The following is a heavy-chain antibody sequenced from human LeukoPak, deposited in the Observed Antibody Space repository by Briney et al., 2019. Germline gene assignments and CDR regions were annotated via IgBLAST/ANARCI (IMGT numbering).Heavy chain of an antibody. CDR3: ARAGYCSGGSCYGSDY. J-gene: IGHJ4*02. Sequence: PGGSLRLSCAASGFTFSGYGMHWVRQAPGKGLEWVAAIWYDGSIQYYADSVKGRFTISRDSSKNTLYLQMDSLRAEDTAVYYCARAGYCSGGSCYGSDYWGQGTLVSVSS. CDR2: IWYDGSIQ. CDR1: GFTFSGYG. D-gene: IGHD2-15*01. V-gene: IGHV3-33*01.